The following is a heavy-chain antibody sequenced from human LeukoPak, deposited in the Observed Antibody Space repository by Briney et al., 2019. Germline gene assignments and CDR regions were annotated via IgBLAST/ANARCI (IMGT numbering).Heavy chain of an antibody. CDR1: GGSISSYD. CDR3: ARGRHDGSGRGPYFDY. D-gene: IGHD3-10*01. CDR2: MYYSGSS. J-gene: IGHJ4*02. Sequence: SETLSLTCTVSGGSISSYDWSWIRQPPGKGLEWIVYMYYSGSSNYNPSVKSRVTISVDMSKNQFSLRLSSVTAADTAVYYCARGRHDGSGRGPYFDYWGQGTLVTVSS. V-gene: IGHV4-59*01.